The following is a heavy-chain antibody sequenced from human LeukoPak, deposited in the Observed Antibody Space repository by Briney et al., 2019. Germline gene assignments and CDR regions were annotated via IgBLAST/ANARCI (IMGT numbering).Heavy chain of an antibody. CDR3: ARGPEMATSDAIDI. V-gene: IGHV4-61*01. Sequence: SETLSLTCTVSGYSISSDYYWGWIRQPPGKGLEWIGYIYYSGSTNYNPSLKSRVTISVDTSKNQFSLKLSSVTAADTAVYYCARGPEMATSDAIDIWGQGTMVTVSS. D-gene: IGHD5-24*01. J-gene: IGHJ3*02. CDR1: GYSISSDYY. CDR2: IYYSGST.